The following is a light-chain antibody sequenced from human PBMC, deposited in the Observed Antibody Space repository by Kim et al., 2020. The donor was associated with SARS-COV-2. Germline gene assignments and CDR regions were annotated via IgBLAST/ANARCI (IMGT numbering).Light chain of an antibody. J-gene: IGLJ3*02. CDR1: SSNIGSNY. Sequence: GQRVTISCSGSSSNIGSNYVYWYQQLPGTAPKLLIYSNNQRPSGVPDRFSGSKSGTSASLAISGLRSEDEADYYCAAWDDSLSGQVFGGGTQLTVL. V-gene: IGLV1-47*02. CDR3: AAWDDSLSGQV. CDR2: SNN.